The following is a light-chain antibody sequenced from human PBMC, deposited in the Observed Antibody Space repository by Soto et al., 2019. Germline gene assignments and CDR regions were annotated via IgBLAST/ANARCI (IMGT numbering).Light chain of an antibody. CDR3: AAWDDTVRSYV. J-gene: IGLJ1*01. CDR2: RNN. CDR1: ISNIGNNY. Sequence: QSVLTQPPSVSGTPGQRVTISCSGSISNIGNNYVYLFQQLPGTAPKVLSNRNNQRPSGVPDRFSGSKSGTSASLAISGLRSEDVADYYCAAWDDTVRSYVFGTGTKVTVL. V-gene: IGLV1-47*01.